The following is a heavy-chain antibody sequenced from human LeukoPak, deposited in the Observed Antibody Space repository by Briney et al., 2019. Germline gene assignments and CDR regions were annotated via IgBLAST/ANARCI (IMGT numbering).Heavy chain of an antibody. J-gene: IGHJ3*02. CDR1: GFTFSTYS. D-gene: IGHD2-15*01. V-gene: IGHV3-21*01. CDR2: ISSSSSYI. Sequence: PGGSLRLSCAASGFTFSTYSMNWVRQAPGKGLEWVSSISSSSSYIYYADSVKGRLTISRDNAKNSLYLQMNSLRAEDTAVYYCARERGGIDAFDIWGQGTMVTVSS. CDR3: ARERGGIDAFDI.